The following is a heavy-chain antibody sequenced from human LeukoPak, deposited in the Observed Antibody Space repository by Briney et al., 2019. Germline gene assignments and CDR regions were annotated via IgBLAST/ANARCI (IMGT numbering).Heavy chain of an antibody. D-gene: IGHD2/OR15-2a*01. CDR2: TSHDGTNK. Sequence: PGGSLRLSCAASGFPFSSYGMHWVRQAPGKGLEWVAVTSHDGTNKYYADSVKGRFTISRDNSKNTLYLQINSLRAEDTAVYYCAKGYYDSTTNYYYYGMDVWGQGTAVTVSS. CDR1: GFPFSSYG. V-gene: IGHV3-30*18. CDR3: AKGYYDSTTNYYYYGMDV. J-gene: IGHJ6*02.